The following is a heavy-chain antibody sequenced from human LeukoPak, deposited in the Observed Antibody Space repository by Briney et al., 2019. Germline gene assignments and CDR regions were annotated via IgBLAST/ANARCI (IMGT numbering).Heavy chain of an antibody. J-gene: IGHJ4*02. CDR3: ARDSGDYSKTYYFDY. D-gene: IGHD4-11*01. Sequence: ASVKVSCKASGYSFTTYGISWVRQAPGRGLEWMGWISAYNGNTNYAQKLQGRVTMTTDTSTSTAYMELRSLRSDDTAVYYCARDSGDYSKTYYFDYWGQGTLVTVSS. CDR1: GYSFTTYG. CDR2: ISAYNGNT. V-gene: IGHV1-18*01.